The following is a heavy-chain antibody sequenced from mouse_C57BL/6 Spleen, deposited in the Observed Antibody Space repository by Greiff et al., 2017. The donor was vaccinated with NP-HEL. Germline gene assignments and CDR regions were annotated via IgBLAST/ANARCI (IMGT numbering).Heavy chain of an antibody. J-gene: IGHJ3*01. CDR3: AYDYVVAY. CDR2: IYPGDGDT. Sequence: QVQLQQSGPELVKPGASVKISCKASGYAFSSSWMNWVKQRPGKGLEWIGRIYPGDGDTNYNGKFKGKATLTADKSSSTAYIQLSSLTSEDSAVYFCAYDYVVAYWGQGTLVTVSA. CDR1: GYAFSSSW. V-gene: IGHV1-82*01. D-gene: IGHD2-4*01.